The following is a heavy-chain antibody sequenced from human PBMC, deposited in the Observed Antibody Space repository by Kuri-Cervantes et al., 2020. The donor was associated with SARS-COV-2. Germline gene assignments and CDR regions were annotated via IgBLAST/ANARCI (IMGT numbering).Heavy chain of an antibody. CDR2: INHSGST. J-gene: IGHJ4*02. CDR3: ARLEV. Sequence: SETLSLTCAVSGYSISSGYYWGWIRQPPGKGLEWIGEINHSGSTNYNPSLKSRVTISVDTSKNQFSLKLSSVTAADTAVYYCARLEVWGPGTLVTVSS. D-gene: IGHD1-1*01. V-gene: IGHV4-38-2*01. CDR1: GYSISSGYY.